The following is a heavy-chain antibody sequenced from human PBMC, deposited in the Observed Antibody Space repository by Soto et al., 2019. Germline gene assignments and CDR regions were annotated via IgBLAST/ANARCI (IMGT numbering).Heavy chain of an antibody. CDR1: GYTFTGYY. J-gene: IGHJ5*02. D-gene: IGHD3-3*01. CDR3: ARSSGGNFGIIIEGSNWFDP. CDR2: INPHGGST. V-gene: IGHV1-46*01. Sequence: ASVKVSCKASGYTFTGYYMHWVRQAPGQGLERMGVINPHGGSTKYAQKFQGRITMTRDTSRSTVYMELGSLRSDDTAIYYCARSSGGNFGIIIEGSNWFDPWGQGTLVTVSS.